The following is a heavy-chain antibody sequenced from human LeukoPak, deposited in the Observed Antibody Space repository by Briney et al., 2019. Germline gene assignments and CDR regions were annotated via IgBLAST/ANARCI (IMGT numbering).Heavy chain of an antibody. CDR1: GGTFSSYA. V-gene: IGHV1-69*05. Sequence: ASVKVSCKASGGTFSSYAISWVRQAPGQGLELMGGIIPIFGTANYAQKFQGRVTITTDESTSTAYMELSSLRSEDTAVYYCARDLWASGSYFDYWGQGTLVTVSS. J-gene: IGHJ4*02. D-gene: IGHD1-26*01. CDR3: ARDLWASGSYFDY. CDR2: IIPIFGTA.